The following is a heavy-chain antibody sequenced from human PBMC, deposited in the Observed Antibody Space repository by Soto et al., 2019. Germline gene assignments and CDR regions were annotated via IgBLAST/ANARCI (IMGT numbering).Heavy chain of an antibody. Sequence: QVQLVESGGGVVQPGRSLRLSCAASGFTFSSYAMHWVRQAPGKGLEWVAVISYDGSNKYYADSVKGRFTISRDNSKNTLYLQMNSLRAEDTAVYYCARDGGITGTEGALDYWGQGTLVTVSS. V-gene: IGHV3-30-3*01. D-gene: IGHD1-7*01. CDR3: ARDGGITGTEGALDY. J-gene: IGHJ4*02. CDR1: GFTFSSYA. CDR2: ISYDGSNK.